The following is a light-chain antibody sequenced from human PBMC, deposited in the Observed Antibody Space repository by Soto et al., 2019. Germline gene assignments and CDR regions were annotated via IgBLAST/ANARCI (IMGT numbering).Light chain of an antibody. CDR1: SSDVGSYNL. CDR2: EVS. J-gene: IGLJ2*01. Sequence: QSALTQPASVSGSPGQSITISCIGTSSDVGSYNLVSWYQQHPDKAPKLIIFEVSNRPSGISSRFSGSKSGNTASLTISGLQAEDEADYYCASYTSSSTSVIFGRGTKLTVL. CDR3: ASYTSSSTSVI. V-gene: IGLV2-14*02.